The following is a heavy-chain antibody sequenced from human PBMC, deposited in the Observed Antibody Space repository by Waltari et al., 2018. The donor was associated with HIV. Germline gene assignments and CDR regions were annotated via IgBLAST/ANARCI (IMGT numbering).Heavy chain of an antibody. D-gene: IGHD2-21*02. Sequence: HVQLRPWGSGLLRPSETLSLTCAVHGAAISGYYSSRSRQPPGKGLEWIGEINQSGRTNYNPSLKSRVTMSVDTSKNQFSLRLNFVTAADTAVYYCARVNQDGGNSEPLDYWGQGTLVTVSS. CDR1: GAAISGYY. CDR2: INQSGRT. V-gene: IGHV4-34*01. J-gene: IGHJ4*02. CDR3: ARVNQDGGNSEPLDY.